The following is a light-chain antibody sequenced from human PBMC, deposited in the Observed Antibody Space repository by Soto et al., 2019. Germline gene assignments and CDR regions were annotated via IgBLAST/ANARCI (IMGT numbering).Light chain of an antibody. V-gene: IGKV1-5*01. CDR2: DAS. J-gene: IGKJ1*01. CDR1: QSISKW. Sequence: DIEMTQSPSTLSASVGDRVVITCRARQSISKWLAWYRQKPGKAPKFLIYDASTLESGVPSRFSGSGSGTEFTLTISSLQPEDFATFYCQQYSTFPRTFGQGTKVEI. CDR3: QQYSTFPRT.